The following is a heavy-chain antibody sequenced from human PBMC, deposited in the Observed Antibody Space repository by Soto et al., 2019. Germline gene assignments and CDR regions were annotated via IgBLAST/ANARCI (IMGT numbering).Heavy chain of an antibody. D-gene: IGHD3-10*01. CDR3: VSEKRWVAGSRGYFYY. J-gene: IGHJ4*02. Sequence: SQTLSLICAISGDSVSRNSAAWSWIRQSPSRGLEWLGRTYYRSDWNYDYAESVKSRIIINPDTSKNQLSLQLNSVTSEDTALYYCVSEKRWVAGSRGYFYYSGQCALVLVSS. CDR1: GDSVSRNSAA. V-gene: IGHV6-1*01. CDR2: TYYRSDWNY.